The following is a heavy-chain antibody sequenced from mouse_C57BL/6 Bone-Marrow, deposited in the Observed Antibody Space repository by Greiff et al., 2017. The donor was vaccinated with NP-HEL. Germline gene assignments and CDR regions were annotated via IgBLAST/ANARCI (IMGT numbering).Heavy chain of an antibody. CDR2: INPSSGYT. CDR1: GCTFTSYT. Sequence: VQLVESGAELARPGASVKMSCKASGCTFTSYTMHWVKQRPGQGLEWIGYINPSSGYTKYNQKFKDKATLTADKSSSTAYMQPSSLTSEDSAVYYCARRYGYAMDYWGQGTSVTVSS. J-gene: IGHJ4*01. V-gene: IGHV1-4*01. D-gene: IGHD1-1*01. CDR3: ARRYGYAMDY.